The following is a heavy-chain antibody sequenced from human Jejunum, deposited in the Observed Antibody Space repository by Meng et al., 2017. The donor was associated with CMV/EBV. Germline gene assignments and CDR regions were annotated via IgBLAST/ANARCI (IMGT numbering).Heavy chain of an antibody. CDR1: GFTFSSYW. V-gene: IGHV3-23*01. Sequence: GFTFSSYWMHWVRQVPGRGLEWVSIISGGGGTTYYADSVKGRFTISRDNSKNTLYLQMNSLRGEDTALYYCATPATSSGWYYFDCWGQGTLVTVSS. D-gene: IGHD6-19*01. CDR2: ISGGGGTT. J-gene: IGHJ4*02. CDR3: ATPATSSGWYYFDC.